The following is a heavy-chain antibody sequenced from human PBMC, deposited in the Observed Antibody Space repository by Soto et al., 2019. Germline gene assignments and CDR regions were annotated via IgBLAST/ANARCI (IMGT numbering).Heavy chain of an antibody. CDR3: ARDSFVQQWLVAYFDY. Sequence: GGSLRLSCAASGFTFSSYAMHWVRQAPGKGLEWVAVISYDGSNKYYADSVKGRFTISRDNSKNTLYLQMNSLRAEDTAVYYCARDSFVQQWLVAYFDYWGQGTLVTVSS. D-gene: IGHD6-19*01. V-gene: IGHV3-30-3*01. J-gene: IGHJ4*02. CDR1: GFTFSSYA. CDR2: ISYDGSNK.